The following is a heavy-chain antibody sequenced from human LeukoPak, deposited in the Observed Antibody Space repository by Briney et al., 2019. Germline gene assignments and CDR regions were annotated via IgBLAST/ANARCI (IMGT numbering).Heavy chain of an antibody. CDR3: ARKSEWLTLYYFDY. Sequence: ASVKVSCKASGYTFTSYGISWVRQAPGQGLEWMGWISAYNGNTNYAQKLQGRVTMTTDTSTSTAYMELRSLRSDDTAVYYCARKSEWLTLYYFDYWGQGTLVTVSS. D-gene: IGHD5-12*01. V-gene: IGHV1-18*01. CDR2: ISAYNGNT. CDR1: GYTFTSYG. J-gene: IGHJ4*02.